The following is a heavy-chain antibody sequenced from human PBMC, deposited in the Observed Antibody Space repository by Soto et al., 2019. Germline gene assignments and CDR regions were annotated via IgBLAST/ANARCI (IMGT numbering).Heavy chain of an antibody. V-gene: IGHV3-23*01. CDR2: ISGSGGRT. CDR1: GFIFSTYD. CDR3: ARVRSSGWSFTDC. D-gene: IGHD6-19*01. Sequence: EVQLLESGGGLVQPGGSLRLSCAASGFIFSTYDMSWVRQAPGKGLEWVSDISGSGGRTYYADSVKGRFTISRDNSQSTLSPQMNSLRAEDTAIYYCARVRSSGWSFTDCWGQGTLVTVSS. J-gene: IGHJ4*02.